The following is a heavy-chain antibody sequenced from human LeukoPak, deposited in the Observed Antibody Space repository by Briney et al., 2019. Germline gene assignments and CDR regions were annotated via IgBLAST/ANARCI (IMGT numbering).Heavy chain of an antibody. V-gene: IGHV1-18*01. CDR3: ARFRYGIYYFDY. CDR2: ISAYNGNT. CDR1: GYTFTSYG. J-gene: IGHJ4*02. Sequence: ASVKVSCKASGYTFTSYGISWVRQAPGQGLEWMGWISAYNGNTNYAQRLQGRVTMTTDTSTSTAYMELRSLRSDDTAVYYCARFRYGIYYFDYWGQGTLVTVSS. D-gene: IGHD1-14*01.